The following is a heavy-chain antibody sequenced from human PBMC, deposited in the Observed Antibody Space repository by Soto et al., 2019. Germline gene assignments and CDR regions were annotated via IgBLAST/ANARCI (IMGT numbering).Heavy chain of an antibody. V-gene: IGHV4-39*01. J-gene: IGHJ4*02. CDR3: ARRGGGDYLFDS. D-gene: IGHD4-17*01. CDR2: IFYSGGT. CDR1: GDSISTSNYY. Sequence: QLLLQESGPGLVKPSETLSLTCTVSGDSISTSNYYWGWIRQPPGEGLEWIGHIFYSGGTYYNPSLKSRITISVDTSKNQFSLKLNSITAADTAVYFCARRGGGDYLFDSWGQGMLGTVSS.